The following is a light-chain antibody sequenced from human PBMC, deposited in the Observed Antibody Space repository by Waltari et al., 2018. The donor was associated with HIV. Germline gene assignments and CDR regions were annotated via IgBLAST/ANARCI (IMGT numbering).Light chain of an antibody. V-gene: IGLV3-21*01. CDR3: QVWDTNTDQYVI. J-gene: IGLJ2*01. CDR2: HDT. CDR1: NIGSKS. Sequence: SYVLTQPPSVSVAPGKTARITCGGENIGSKSVNWYQKQPGQAPGMVIYHDTDRPSGFPDRFSGSNSDDTATLPIRRVEAGDEADYFCQVWDTNTDQYVIFGGGTNLAV.